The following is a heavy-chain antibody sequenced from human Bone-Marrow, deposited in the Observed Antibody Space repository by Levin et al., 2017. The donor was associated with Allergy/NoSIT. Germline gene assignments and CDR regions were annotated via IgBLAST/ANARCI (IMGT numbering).Heavy chain of an antibody. CDR1: GFTFSSYW. CDR3: ARDEGTDMVKRGFDC. Sequence: GGSLRLSCAASGFTFSSYWMHWVRQAPGKGLVWVSSLNRDGSSTYYAGSVKGRFTISRDNAKNTLYLQVNSLRAEDTAVYFCARDEGTDMVKRGFDCWGQGTLVTVSS. V-gene: IGHV3-74*01. D-gene: IGHD5-18*01. CDR2: LNRDGSST. J-gene: IGHJ4*02.